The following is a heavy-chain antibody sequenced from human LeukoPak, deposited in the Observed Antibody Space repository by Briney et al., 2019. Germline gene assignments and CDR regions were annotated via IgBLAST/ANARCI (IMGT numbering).Heavy chain of an antibody. CDR2: ISSSSSYI. CDR1: GFTFSSYS. Sequence: PGGSLRLSCAASGFTFSSYSMNWVRQAPGKGLEWVSSISSSSSYIYYADSVKGRFTISRDNAKNSLYLQMNSLRAEDTAVYHCARDPRAYYDFWSGYYGVWFDPWGQGTLVTVSS. J-gene: IGHJ5*02. D-gene: IGHD3-3*01. CDR3: ARDPRAYYDFWSGYYGVWFDP. V-gene: IGHV3-21*01.